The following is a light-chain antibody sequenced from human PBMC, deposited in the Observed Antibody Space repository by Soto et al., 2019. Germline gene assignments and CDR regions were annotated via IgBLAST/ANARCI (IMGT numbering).Light chain of an antibody. Sequence: DIQMTQSPYSLSTSVGDRVTITCRTSQSVSTYLNWYQQRPGKAPKLLIYGASSLQSGVPSRFSGSGSGTHFTLTISSLQPEDFATYYCQEGSTLLNFGGGTKVHI. CDR1: QSVSTY. V-gene: IGKV1-39*01. CDR3: QEGSTLLN. J-gene: IGKJ4*01. CDR2: GAS.